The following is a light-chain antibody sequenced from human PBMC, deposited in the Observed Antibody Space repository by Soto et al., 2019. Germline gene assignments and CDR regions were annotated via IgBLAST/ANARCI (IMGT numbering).Light chain of an antibody. CDR1: QSLSSN. CDR3: QQYGNWPWT. Sequence: EIVMTQSPSTLSVSPGERATLSCRASQSLSSNLAWYQKKPGQAPRFLIYGASTRATGIPARFSGSGSGTEFTLTISGLQSEDFAIYYCQQYGNWPWTFGQGTKVEIK. V-gene: IGKV3-15*01. J-gene: IGKJ1*01. CDR2: GAS.